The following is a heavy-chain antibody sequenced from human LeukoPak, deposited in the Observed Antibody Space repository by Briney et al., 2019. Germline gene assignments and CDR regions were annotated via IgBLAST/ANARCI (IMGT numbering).Heavy chain of an antibody. CDR3: ARAVKYRSGPLTDLLPYYFDY. J-gene: IGHJ4*02. CDR2: INTGNGNT. CDR1: GYTFTNYA. D-gene: IGHD6-19*01. Sequence: VASVKVSCKASGYTFTNYAMHWVRQAPGQRLEWMGWINTGNGNTKYSQEFQGRVTITRDTSANTAYMELSSLRSEDIAVYYCARAVKYRSGPLTDLLPYYFDYWGQGTLVTVSS. V-gene: IGHV1-3*03.